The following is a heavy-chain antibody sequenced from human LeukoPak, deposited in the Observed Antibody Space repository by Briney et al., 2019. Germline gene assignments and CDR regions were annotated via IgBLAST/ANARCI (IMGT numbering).Heavy chain of an antibody. CDR2: IYYSGST. J-gene: IGHJ4*02. CDR1: GVSISGGDHY. CDR3: ARDSGYGSSDY. D-gene: IGHD3-10*01. Sequence: SQTLSLTCTVSGVSISGGDHYWGCIRQHPGKDLEWIGYIYYSGSTYYNPSLKSRVTISVDTSKNQFSLKLSSVTAADTAVYYCARDSGYGSSDYWGQGTLVTVST. V-gene: IGHV4-31*03.